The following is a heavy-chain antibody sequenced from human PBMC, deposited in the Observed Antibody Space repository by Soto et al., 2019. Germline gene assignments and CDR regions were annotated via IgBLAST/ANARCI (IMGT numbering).Heavy chain of an antibody. Sequence: PGGSLRLSCAASGFTFSNSWMTWVRQAPGKGLEWVANIEQDGSEKYYVDSVKGRFTISRDNAKNSLYLQMRSLRAEHTAVYFCARAPRNVDYLDYWGQGALVTVSS. V-gene: IGHV3-7*03. J-gene: IGHJ4*02. CDR1: GFTFSNSW. CDR2: IEQDGSEK. D-gene: IGHD3-16*01. CDR3: ARAPRNVDYLDY.